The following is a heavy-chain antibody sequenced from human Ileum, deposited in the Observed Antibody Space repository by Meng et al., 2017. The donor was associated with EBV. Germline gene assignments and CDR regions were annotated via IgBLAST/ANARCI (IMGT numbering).Heavy chain of an antibody. Sequence: QAHLQESGPGLRKPSRTLSLTCTVSCGSISSSNYDWSWIRQPPGKGLEWSGHIYNSGSTYYNPSLKSRITISVYTSKNQFSLKLSSVTAADTAVYYCARGQKGYFDLWGRGTLVTVSS. J-gene: IGHJ2*01. CDR1: CGSISSSNYD. V-gene: IGHV4-30-4*01. CDR3: ARGQKGYFDL. CDR2: IYNSGST.